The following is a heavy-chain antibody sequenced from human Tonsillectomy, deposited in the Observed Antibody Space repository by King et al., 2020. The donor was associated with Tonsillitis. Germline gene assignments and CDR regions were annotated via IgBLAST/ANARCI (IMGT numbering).Heavy chain of an antibody. V-gene: IGHV4-39*01. CDR2: IYYSGST. CDR3: ARRSRTTVTGLYYFDY. Sequence: QLQESGPGLVKPSETLSLTCTVSGGSISSSSYYWGWIRQPPGKGLEWIGSIYYSGSTYYNPSLKSRVTISVDTSKNQFSLKLSSVTAADTAVYYCARRSRTTVTGLYYFDYWGHGTLVTVSS. D-gene: IGHD4-11*01. J-gene: IGHJ4*01. CDR1: GGSISSSSYY.